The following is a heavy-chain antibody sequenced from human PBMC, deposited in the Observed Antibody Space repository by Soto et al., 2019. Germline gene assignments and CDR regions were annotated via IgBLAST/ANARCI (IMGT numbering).Heavy chain of an antibody. CDR1: GYTFTSYG. J-gene: IGHJ4*02. CDR2: ISAYNGNT. CDR3: ASGGLLRQWLPYLHFDY. D-gene: IGHD6-19*01. V-gene: IGHV1-18*04. Sequence: ASVKVSCKASGYTFTSYGISWVRQAPGQGLEWMGWISAYNGNTNYAQKLQGRVTMTTDTSTSTAYMELRSLRSDDTAVYYCASGGLLRQWLPYLHFDYWGQGTLVTVSS.